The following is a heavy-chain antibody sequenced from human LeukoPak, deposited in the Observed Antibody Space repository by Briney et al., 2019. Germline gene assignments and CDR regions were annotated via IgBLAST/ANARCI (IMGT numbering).Heavy chain of an antibody. D-gene: IGHD1-1*01. V-gene: IGHV3-20*04. Sequence: GXXRLSCAASGFTFDDYGMSWVRQAPAKGLEWVSGINWNGGSTVYADSVKGRFTISRDNAKNSLYLQMNSLRAEDTALYYCAKTGTTFLVEVDYWGQGTLVTVSS. CDR3: AKTGTTFLVEVDY. CDR1: GFTFDDYG. CDR2: INWNGGST. J-gene: IGHJ4*02.